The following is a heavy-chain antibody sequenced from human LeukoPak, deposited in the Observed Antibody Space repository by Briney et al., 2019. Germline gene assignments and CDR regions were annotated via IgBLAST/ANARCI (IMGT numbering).Heavy chain of an antibody. D-gene: IGHD6-13*01. J-gene: IGHJ2*01. CDR3: ARHDYSSSWSPPEYFDL. Sequence: PSETLSLTCTVSGGSISSSSYNWGWIRQPPGEGLEWIGSVYYSGSTYYNPSLKSRVTMSVDTSKNQFSLKLSSVTAADTAVYYCARHDYSSSWSPPEYFDLWGRGTLVTVSS. V-gene: IGHV4-39*01. CDR1: GGSISSSSYN. CDR2: VYYSGST.